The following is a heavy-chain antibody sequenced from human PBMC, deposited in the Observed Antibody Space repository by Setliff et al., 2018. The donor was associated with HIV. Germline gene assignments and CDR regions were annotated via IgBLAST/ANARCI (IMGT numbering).Heavy chain of an antibody. J-gene: IGHJ4*02. D-gene: IGHD6-19*01. CDR3: ARQQHSSDLKIWNY. V-gene: IGHV4-39*01. Sequence: PSETLSLTCTVSGSSISGSNYYWGWIRQPPGKGLEWVGSIYYSGSTYYSPSLKSRVTISVDTSKNQFSLTLTSVTAADTAVYYCARQQHSSDLKIWNYWGQGTLVTVSS. CDR1: GSSISGSNYY. CDR2: IYYSGST.